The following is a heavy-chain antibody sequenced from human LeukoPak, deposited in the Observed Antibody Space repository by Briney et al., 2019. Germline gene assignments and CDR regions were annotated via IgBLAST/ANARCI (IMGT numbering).Heavy chain of an antibody. D-gene: IGHD2-15*01. CDR1: GGSFSGYY. Sequence: SETLSLTCAVYGGSFSGYYWSWIRQPPGKGLEWIGEINHSGSTNYNPSLKSRVTISVDTSKNQFSLKLSSVTAADTAVYYCARLVVVAVFDYWGQGTLVTVSS. CDR2: INHSGST. CDR3: ARLVVVAVFDY. V-gene: IGHV4-34*01. J-gene: IGHJ4*02.